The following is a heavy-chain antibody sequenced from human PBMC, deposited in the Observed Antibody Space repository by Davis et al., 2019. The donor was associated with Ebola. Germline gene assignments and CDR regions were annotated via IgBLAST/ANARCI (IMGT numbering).Heavy chain of an antibody. J-gene: IGHJ2*01. Sequence: ASVKVSCKASVYTFINNDINWVRQATGQGIEWMGWMNPHSGNTGYASKFQGRVTMTRDNSINTAYMELRSLTSEDTAVYYCARPIEKRCSPGCFDLWGRGTLVTVSS. D-gene: IGHD4/OR15-4a*01. CDR1: VYTFINND. V-gene: IGHV1-8*01. CDR3: ARPIEKRCSPGCFDL. CDR2: MNPHSGNT.